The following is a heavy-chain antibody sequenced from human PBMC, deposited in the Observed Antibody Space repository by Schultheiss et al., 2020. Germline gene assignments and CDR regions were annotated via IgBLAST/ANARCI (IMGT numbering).Heavy chain of an antibody. Sequence: GGSLRLSCAASGFTFSSYAMSWVRQAPGKGLEWVSGIGWNSGNIGYADSVKGRFTISRDNAKNSLYLQMNSLRAEDTALYYCAKNRGGSSPGYYYYYMDVWGKGTTVTVSS. V-gene: IGHV3-9*01. J-gene: IGHJ6*03. D-gene: IGHD1-14*01. CDR3: AKNRGGSSPGYYYYYMDV. CDR1: GFTFSSYA. CDR2: IGWNSGNI.